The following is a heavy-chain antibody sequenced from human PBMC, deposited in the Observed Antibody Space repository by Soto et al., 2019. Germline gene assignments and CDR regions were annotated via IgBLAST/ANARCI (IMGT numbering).Heavy chain of an antibody. V-gene: IGHV1-69*13. CDR3: ARGRGLYNSGRSQLDS. Sequence: SVKVSCKASGGTFSSYAISWVRQAPRQGLEWMGGIIPRFGTTNYAPTLQDRVTITADESMNTVYMELSSLRSEDTALYYCARGRGLYNSGRSQLDSWGQGTLVTVSS. D-gene: IGHD1-26*01. J-gene: IGHJ4*02. CDR1: GGTFSSYA. CDR2: IIPRFGTT.